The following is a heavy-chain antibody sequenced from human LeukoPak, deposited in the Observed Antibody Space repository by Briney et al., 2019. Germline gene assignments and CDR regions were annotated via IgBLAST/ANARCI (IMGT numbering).Heavy chain of an antibody. CDR1: GVTFSSDW. J-gene: IGHJ1*01. Sequence: GGALRLSCAASGVTFSSDWMHCVRQAPGKGLWWVSRIKSDGRTNYADSVKGRFTISRDNAKNTVSPQMNSLRAEDTGVYYCARAPSEIGGYYPEYFRHWGQGTLVTVSS. CDR2: IKSDGRT. CDR3: ARAPSEIGGYYPEYFRH. D-gene: IGHD3-22*01. V-gene: IGHV3-74*01.